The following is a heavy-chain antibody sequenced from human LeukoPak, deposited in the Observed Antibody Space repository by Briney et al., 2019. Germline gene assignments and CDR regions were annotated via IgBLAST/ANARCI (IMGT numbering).Heavy chain of an antibody. Sequence: KPSETLSLTCTVSGGSISSYYWSWIRQPPGKGLEWIGSIYHSGSTYYNPSLKSRVTISVDTSKNQFSLKLSSVTAADTAVYYCARVVTGIPDYWGQGTLVTVSS. CDR1: GGSISSYY. CDR2: IYHSGST. CDR3: ARVVTGIPDY. D-gene: IGHD7-27*01. J-gene: IGHJ4*02. V-gene: IGHV4-38-2*02.